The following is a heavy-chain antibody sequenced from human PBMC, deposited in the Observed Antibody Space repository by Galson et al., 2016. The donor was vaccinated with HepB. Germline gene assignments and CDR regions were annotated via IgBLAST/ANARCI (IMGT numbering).Heavy chain of an antibody. Sequence: LSLTCTVSGDSISSLTYYWGWIRQPPGKGLEWLGSSFYTGTTYHSPSLRSRVTISVDTSKNQFSLSLNSVTAADTAVYYCAKSESRSYDTWGQGTLVTVSS. D-gene: IGHD3-10*01. CDR3: AKSESRSYDT. J-gene: IGHJ5*02. CDR2: SFYTGTT. V-gene: IGHV4-39*07. CDR1: GDSISSLTYY.